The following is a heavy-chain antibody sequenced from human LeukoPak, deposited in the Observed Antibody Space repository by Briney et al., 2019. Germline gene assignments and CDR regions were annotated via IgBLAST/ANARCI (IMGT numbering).Heavy chain of an antibody. Sequence: PSGTLSPTCPVSGGSISSSSYYGGWIRQAPGKGLGWIWSIYYSGRTYYNPSLKSRVTISVDTSKNQFSLKLSSVTAADTAVYYCARHATRFLEWLLFDYWGQGTLVTVSS. CDR3: ARHATRFLEWLLFDY. J-gene: IGHJ4*02. V-gene: IGHV4-39*01. CDR1: GGSISSSSYY. D-gene: IGHD3-3*01. CDR2: IYYSGRT.